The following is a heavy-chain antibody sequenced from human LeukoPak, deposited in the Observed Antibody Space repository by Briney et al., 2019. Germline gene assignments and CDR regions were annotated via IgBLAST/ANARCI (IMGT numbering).Heavy chain of an antibody. CDR2: IHYSGST. CDR3: ARRGLNRQNFDY. CDR1: DDSINNNY. D-gene: IGHD3-16*01. Sequence: SETLSLTCTVSDDSINNNYWSWIRQPPGKELECIGYIHYSGSTNYNPSLKSRVTISMDTSKNQFSLKLNSVTAADTAVYYCARRGLNRQNFDYWGQGTLVTVSS. V-gene: IGHV4-59*08. J-gene: IGHJ4*02.